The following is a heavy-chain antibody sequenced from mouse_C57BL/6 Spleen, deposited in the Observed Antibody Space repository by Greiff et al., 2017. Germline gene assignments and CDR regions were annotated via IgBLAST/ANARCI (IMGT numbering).Heavy chain of an antibody. V-gene: IGHV5-12*01. J-gene: IGHJ4*01. CDR1: GFTFSDYY. Sequence: EVQVVESGGGLVQPGGSLKLSCAASGFTFSDYYMYWVRQTPEKRLEWVAYISNGGGSTYYPDTVKGRFTISRDNANNTLYLQMSRLKSEDTAMYYCARRGMDYWGQGTSVTVSS. CDR3: ARRGMDY. CDR2: ISNGGGST.